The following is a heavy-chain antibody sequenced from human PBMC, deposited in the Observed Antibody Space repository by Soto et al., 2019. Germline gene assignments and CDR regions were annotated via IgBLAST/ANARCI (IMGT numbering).Heavy chain of an antibody. Sequence: SVKVSCKASEDIFKSYSISWVRQAPGQGLEYMGGILPMFGSANSVDKFRGRLTLTADKSTTTTYMELTDLTDADTAVYYCAGDFSGYAPALNRFDNWGQGTLVTVS. J-gene: IGHJ4*02. V-gene: IGHV1-69*06. D-gene: IGHD5-12*01. CDR2: ILPMFGSA. CDR1: EDIFKSYS. CDR3: AGDFSGYAPALNRFDN.